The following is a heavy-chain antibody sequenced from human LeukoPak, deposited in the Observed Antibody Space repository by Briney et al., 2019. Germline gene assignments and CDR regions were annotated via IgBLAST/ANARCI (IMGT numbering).Heavy chain of an antibody. V-gene: IGHV1-2*02. Sequence: ASVEVSCKASGYTFTGYYMHWVRQAPGQGLEWMGWINPNSGGTNYAQNFQGRVTMTRDTSISTAYMELSRLTSDDTAVYYCARDGWYISYMDVWGKGTTVTVSS. J-gene: IGHJ6*03. CDR1: GYTFTGYY. CDR3: ARDGWYISYMDV. D-gene: IGHD6-19*01. CDR2: INPNSGGT.